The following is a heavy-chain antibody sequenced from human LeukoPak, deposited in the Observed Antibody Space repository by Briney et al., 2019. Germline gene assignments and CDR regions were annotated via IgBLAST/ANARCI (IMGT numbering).Heavy chain of an antibody. CDR3: ARVGGDYLNAFDI. CDR2: ISGSGGST. D-gene: IGHD3-16*01. V-gene: IGHV3-23*01. CDR1: GFTFSSYA. Sequence: PGGSLRLSCAASGFTFSSYAMSWVRQAPGKGLEWVSAISGSGGSTYYADSVKGRFTTSRDNSKNTLYLQMNSLRAEDTAVYYCARVGGDYLNAFDIWGQGTMVTVSS. J-gene: IGHJ3*02.